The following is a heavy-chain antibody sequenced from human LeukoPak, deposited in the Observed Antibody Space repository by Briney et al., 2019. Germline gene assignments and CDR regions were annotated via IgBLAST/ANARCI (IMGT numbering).Heavy chain of an antibody. V-gene: IGHV3-30-3*01. CDR3: ARDRGSPSYYYFYMDV. D-gene: IGHD6-6*01. CDR2: TSHDGNNK. CDR1: GFTFNTYA. J-gene: IGHJ6*03. Sequence: GRSLRLSCAASGFTFNTYAMHWVRQAPGKGLEWVAVTSHDGNNKYYADSVKGRFTISRDNSKNTLYLQMNSLRAEDTAVYYCARDRGSPSYYYFYMDVWGKGTTVTVSS.